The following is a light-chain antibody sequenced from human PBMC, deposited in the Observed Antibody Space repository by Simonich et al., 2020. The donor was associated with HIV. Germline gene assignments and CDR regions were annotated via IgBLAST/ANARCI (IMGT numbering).Light chain of an antibody. CDR3: QQYNYWPLFLT. Sequence: EIVMTQSPATLSVSPGERATLSCRASQSVSSNLAWYQQKPGQSPRLLIYGASARATAIPARFSGSGSGTEFTLTISSLQSEDFAVYYCQQYNYWPLFLTFGGGTKVEIK. V-gene: IGKV3-15*01. CDR1: QSVSSN. J-gene: IGKJ4*01. CDR2: GAS.